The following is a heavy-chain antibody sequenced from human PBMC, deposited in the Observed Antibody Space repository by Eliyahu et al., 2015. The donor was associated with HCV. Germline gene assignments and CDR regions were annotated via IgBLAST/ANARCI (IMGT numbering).Heavy chain of an antibody. CDR2: IIPILGIA. CDR3: ARGRLLDVDTAMDTGVYFDY. J-gene: IGHJ4*02. V-gene: IGHV1-69*02. Sequence: QVQLVQSGAEVKKPGSSVKVSCKASGGTFSSYTISWVRQAPGQGLEWMGRIIPILGIANYAQKFQGRVTITADKSTSTAYMELSSLRSEDTAVYYCARGRLLDVDTAMDTGVYFDYWGQGTLVTVSS. CDR1: GGTFSSYT. D-gene: IGHD5-18*01.